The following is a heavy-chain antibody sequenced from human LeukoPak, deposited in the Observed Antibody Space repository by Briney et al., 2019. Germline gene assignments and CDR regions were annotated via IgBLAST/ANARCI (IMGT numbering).Heavy chain of an antibody. D-gene: IGHD5-18*01. J-gene: IGHJ6*02. CDR2: IYSGGST. V-gene: IGHV3-66*01. CDR3: ARDRGTAMVSRRYYYYGMDV. Sequence: GGSLRLSCAASGFTFDTTDMTWVRQAPGKGLEWVSVIYSGGSTYYADSMKGRCTISRDNSKNTLYLQMNRLRAEDTAVYYCARDRGTAMVSRRYYYYGMDVWGQGTTVTVSS. CDR1: GFTFDTTD.